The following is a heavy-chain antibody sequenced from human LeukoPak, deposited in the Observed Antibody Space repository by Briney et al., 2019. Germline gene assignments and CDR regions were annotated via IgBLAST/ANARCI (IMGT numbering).Heavy chain of an antibody. D-gene: IGHD6-19*01. CDR2: INPSGGST. CDR3: ARNVGGHSSGWYYFEY. Sequence: ASVKVSCKASGGTFSSYAISWVRQAPGQGLEWMGIINPSGGSTSYAQKFQGRVTMTRDTSTSTVYMELSSLRSEDTAVYYCARNVGGHSSGWYYFEYWGQGTLVTVSS. J-gene: IGHJ4*02. V-gene: IGHV1-46*01. CDR1: GGTFSSYA.